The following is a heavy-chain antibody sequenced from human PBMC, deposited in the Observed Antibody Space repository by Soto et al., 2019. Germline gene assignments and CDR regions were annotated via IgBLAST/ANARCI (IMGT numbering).Heavy chain of an antibody. Sequence: QVQLVQSGAEVTTPGASVKIFCRTSGYTFSNYWVHWVRQAPGQGLEWMGVINCGSTYASYAQEFQGRVTMTRDTSTATIYMEVTSLRSEDTAVYYCARLHSATPPYFFDYWGQGTPVTVSS. CDR2: INCGSTYA. D-gene: IGHD1-26*01. J-gene: IGHJ4*02. V-gene: IGHV1-46*01. CDR1: GYTFSNYW. CDR3: ARLHSATPPYFFDY.